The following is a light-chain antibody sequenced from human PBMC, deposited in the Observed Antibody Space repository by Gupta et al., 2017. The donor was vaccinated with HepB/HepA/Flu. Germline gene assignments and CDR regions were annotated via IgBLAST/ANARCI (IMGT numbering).Light chain of an antibody. V-gene: IGLV1-51*01. CDR3: GTWDSSLSAVV. CDR2: DNN. Sequence: QSVLTQPPSVSAAPGQKVTISCSGSSSNIGTNYVSWYQQLPGTAPKLLIYDNNTRPSGIPDRFSGSNSGTSATLGITGLQTGDEADYYCGTWDSSLSAVVFGGGTKLTVL. CDR1: SSNIGTNY. J-gene: IGLJ2*01.